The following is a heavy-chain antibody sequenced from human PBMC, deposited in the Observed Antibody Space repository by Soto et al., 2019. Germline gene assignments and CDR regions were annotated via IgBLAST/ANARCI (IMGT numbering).Heavy chain of an antibody. CDR3: ARAYGDSSGYRYYYYGMAV. CDR2: VIPIFGTA. V-gene: IGHV1-69*06. D-gene: IGHD3-22*01. Sequence: QVQLVQSGAEVKKPGSSVKVSCKASGCTFSSYAISWVRQAPGQGLEWMGGVIPIFGTANYAQKFQGRVTITADKTTSTADMGVSSLRSEDTVVYYCARAYGDSSGYRYYYYGMAVWGRGTTVTVSS. J-gene: IGHJ6*02. CDR1: GCTFSSYA.